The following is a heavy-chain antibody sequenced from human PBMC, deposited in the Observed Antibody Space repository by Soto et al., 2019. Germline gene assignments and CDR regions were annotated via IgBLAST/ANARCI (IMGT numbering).Heavy chain of an antibody. D-gene: IGHD6-19*01. Sequence: PGSSLKICCKGSGYSLTNIWIHWVRQILGKGLEWMGRIDAGDSVTTYNPSFKGHFTMSADKSINTAYLQWSSLKASATAMYYCASGGDASGHHDFNVWGPGTLVTV. CDR2: IDAGDSVT. J-gene: IGHJ3*01. CDR1: GYSLTNIW. V-gene: IGHV5-10-1*01. CDR3: ASGGDASGHHDFNV.